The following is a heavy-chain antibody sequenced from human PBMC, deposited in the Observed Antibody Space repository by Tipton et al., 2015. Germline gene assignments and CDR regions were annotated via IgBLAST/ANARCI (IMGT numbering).Heavy chain of an antibody. CDR1: GGSISSGGYY. Sequence: TLSLTCTVSGGSISSGGYYWSWIRQHPGKGLEWIGYISNSGSNYFNPSLKSRVTISVDRSKDQFSLKLTSVTAADTAVYFCVSGTYTDAFDIWGQGTMVTVSP. CDR3: VSGTYTDAFDI. J-gene: IGHJ3*02. CDR2: ISNSGSN. D-gene: IGHD1-26*01. V-gene: IGHV4-31*03.